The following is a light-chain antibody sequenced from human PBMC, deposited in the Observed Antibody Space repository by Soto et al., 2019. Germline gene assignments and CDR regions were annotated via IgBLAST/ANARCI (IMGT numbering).Light chain of an antibody. J-gene: IGLJ1*01. CDR3: VAWDDSLSGLV. V-gene: IGLV1-47*02. Sequence: QSVLTQPPSASGTPGQRVTISCSGRSANIGTNFVCWYQQLPGTAPKLLIYSNNQRPSGVPDRFSGSKSGTSASLAISGLRSGDEANYYCVAWDDSLSGLVFGTGTKVTVL. CDR2: SNN. CDR1: SANIGTNF.